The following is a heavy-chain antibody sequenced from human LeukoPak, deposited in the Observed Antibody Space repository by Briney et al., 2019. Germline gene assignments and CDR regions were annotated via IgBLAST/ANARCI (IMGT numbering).Heavy chain of an antibody. J-gene: IGHJ4*02. D-gene: IGHD3-10*01. Sequence: GGSLRLSCAASGFTFSSYWVSWVRQAPEKGLEWVANVKQDGSEKYYVDSVKGRFTISRDNAKNSLYLQMNNLRTEDTAVYYCVRDSFITEVGSVFDFWGQGTLVTVSS. CDR3: VRDSFITEVGSVFDF. CDR2: VKQDGSEK. V-gene: IGHV3-7*01. CDR1: GFTFSSYW.